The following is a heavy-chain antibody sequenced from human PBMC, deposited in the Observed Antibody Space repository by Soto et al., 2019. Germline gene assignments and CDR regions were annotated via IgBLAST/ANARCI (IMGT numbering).Heavy chain of an antibody. V-gene: IGHV4-34*01. D-gene: IGHD1-26*01. J-gene: IGHJ4*02. CDR1: GASFSGYS. CDR3: ARVGANPSDY. CDR2: IEHSGST. Sequence: QVQLQQWGAGLLKPSETLSLTCAVHGASFSGYSWSWIRQPPGKGLEWIWDIEHSGSTNYNSSLRSRVTISLDTSKNHFSLKLNSVTAADTAVYYCARVGANPSDYWGQGTLVTVSS.